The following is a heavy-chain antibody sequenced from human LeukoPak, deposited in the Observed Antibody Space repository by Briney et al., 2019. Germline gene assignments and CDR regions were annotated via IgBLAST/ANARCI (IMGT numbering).Heavy chain of an antibody. CDR1: GFTFTSDA. V-gene: IGHV3-23*01. CDR2: TVSRGTT. D-gene: IGHD1-26*01. Sequence: GGSLRLSCVASGFTFTSDAMNWVRQAPGKGLEWVSSTVSRGTTQYADSVKGRFTVSRDTSKNTLYLQMNSLRAEDTAVYYCAKGGVSWSRWFDPWGQGTLVTVSS. CDR3: AKGGVSWSRWFDP. J-gene: IGHJ5*02.